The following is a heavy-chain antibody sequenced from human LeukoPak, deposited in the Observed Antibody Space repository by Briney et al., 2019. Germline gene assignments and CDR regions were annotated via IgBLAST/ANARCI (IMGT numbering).Heavy chain of an antibody. CDR2: IYYSGST. CDR1: GGSISSSSYY. CDR3: ARHADGSGTIGDYMDV. J-gene: IGHJ6*03. Sequence: SETLSLTCTVSGGSISSSSYYWGWIRQPPGKGLEWIGSIYYSGSTYYNPSLKSRVTISVDTSKNQFSLKLSSVTAADTAVYCCARHADGSGTIGDYMDVWGKGTTVTVSS. V-gene: IGHV4-39*01. D-gene: IGHD3-10*01.